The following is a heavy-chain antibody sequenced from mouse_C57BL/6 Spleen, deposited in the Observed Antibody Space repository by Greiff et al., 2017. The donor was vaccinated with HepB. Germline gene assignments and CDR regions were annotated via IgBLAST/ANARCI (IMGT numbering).Heavy chain of an antibody. CDR1: GFTFSSYA. J-gene: IGHJ2*01. CDR3: ARGNSNYGRGYFDY. CDR2: ISDGGSYT. Sequence: DVHLVESGGGLVKPGGSLKLSCAASGFTFSSYAMSWVRQTPEKRLEWVATISDGGSYTYYPDNVKGRFTISRDNAKNNLYLQMSHLKSEDTAMYYCARGNSNYGRGYFDYWGQGTTRTVSS. D-gene: IGHD2-5*01. V-gene: IGHV5-4*01.